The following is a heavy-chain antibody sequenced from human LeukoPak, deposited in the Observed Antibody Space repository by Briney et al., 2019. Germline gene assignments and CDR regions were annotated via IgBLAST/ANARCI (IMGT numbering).Heavy chain of an antibody. J-gene: IGHJ6*02. V-gene: IGHV1-69*04. CDR3: ARGRGYSGYDPKTNGMDV. CDR2: IIPILGIA. Sequence: SVKVSCKASGGTFSSYAISWVRQAPGQGLEWMGRIIPILGIANYAQKFQGRVTITADKSTSTAYMELSSLRSEDTAVYYCARGRGYSGYDPKTNGMDVWGQGTTATVSS. CDR1: GGTFSSYA. D-gene: IGHD5-12*01.